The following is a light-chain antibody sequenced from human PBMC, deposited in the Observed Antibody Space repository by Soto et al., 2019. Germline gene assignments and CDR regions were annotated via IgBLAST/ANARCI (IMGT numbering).Light chain of an antibody. Sequence: QSALTQPPSVSGSPGQSVTISCTGTSSDVGSYNRVSWYQQPPGTAPNLMIYEVSNRPSGVPDRFSGSKSGNTASLTISGLQAEDEADYYCSSYTSSSTWVFGGGTQLTVL. J-gene: IGLJ3*02. CDR2: EVS. V-gene: IGLV2-18*02. CDR3: SSYTSSSTWV. CDR1: SSDVGSYNR.